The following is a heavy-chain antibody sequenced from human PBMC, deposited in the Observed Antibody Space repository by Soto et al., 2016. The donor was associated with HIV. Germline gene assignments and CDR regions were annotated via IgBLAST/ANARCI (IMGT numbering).Heavy chain of an antibody. V-gene: IGHV1-69*01. Sequence: QVQLVQSGAEVKKPGASVKVSCKASGYTFTSYDINWVRQATGQGLEWMGEIIPIFGTANYAQTFQGRVTIKADESTSTAYMDLGSLRSEDTAVYFCARGRGGGAFDIWGQGTMVTVSS. CDR2: IIPIFGTA. D-gene: IGHD3-16*01. CDR1: GYTFTSYD. J-gene: IGHJ3*02. CDR3: ARGRGGGAFDI.